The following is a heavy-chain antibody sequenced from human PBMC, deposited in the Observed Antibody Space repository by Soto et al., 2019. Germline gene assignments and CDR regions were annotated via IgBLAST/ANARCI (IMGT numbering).Heavy chain of an antibody. V-gene: IGHV3-23*01. J-gene: IGHJ4*02. CDR2: ISGSGGST. D-gene: IGHD1-26*01. CDR3: AKRAWGYFYFDY. CDR1: GFTFSSYA. Sequence: GGSLRLSCAASGFTFSSYAMGWVRQAPGKGLEWVSAISGSGGSTYYADSVKGRFTISRDNSKNTLYLQMNSLIAEDAAVYYCAKRAWGYFYFDYWGQGTQVTVSS.